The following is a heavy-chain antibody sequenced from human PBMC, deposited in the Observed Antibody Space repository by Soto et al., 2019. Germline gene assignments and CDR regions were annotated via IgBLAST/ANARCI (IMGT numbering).Heavy chain of an antibody. D-gene: IGHD3-22*01. CDR2: IYYSGST. CDR3: ARLGGYYDSSGYY. V-gene: IGHV4-31*02. J-gene: IGHJ4*02. Sequence: EWIGYIYYSGSTYYNPSLKSRVTISVDTSKNQFSLKLSSVTAADTAVYYCARLGGYYDSSGYYWGQGTLVTVSS.